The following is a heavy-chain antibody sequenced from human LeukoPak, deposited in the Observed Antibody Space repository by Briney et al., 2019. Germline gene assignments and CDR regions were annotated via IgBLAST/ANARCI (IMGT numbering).Heavy chain of an antibody. CDR1: GGSISSGSYY. D-gene: IGHD6-6*01. Sequence: SETLSLTCTVSGGSISSGSYYWSWIRQPAGKGLELIARIYTSGCTNYNPSRKSRVTISVDTSKNQFSLKLSSVTAADTAVYYCARVCQARIARRDYYYYMDVWGKGTTVTISS. J-gene: IGHJ6*03. CDR3: ARVCQARIARRDYYYYMDV. CDR2: IYTSGCT. V-gene: IGHV4-61*02.